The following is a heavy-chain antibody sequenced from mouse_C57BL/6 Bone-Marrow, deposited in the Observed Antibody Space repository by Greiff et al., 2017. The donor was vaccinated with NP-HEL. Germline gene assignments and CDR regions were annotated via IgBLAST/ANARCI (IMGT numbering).Heavy chain of an antibody. Sequence: VQLQESDAELVKPGASVKISCKVSGYTFTDHTIHWMKQRPEQGLEWIGYIYPRDGSTKYNEKFKGKATLTADKSSSTAYMQLNSLTSEDSAVYFCARRDYYGRGYFDVWGTGTTVTVSS. V-gene: IGHV1-78*01. CDR2: IYPRDGST. D-gene: IGHD1-1*01. CDR3: ARRDYYGRGYFDV. CDR1: GYTFTDHT. J-gene: IGHJ1*03.